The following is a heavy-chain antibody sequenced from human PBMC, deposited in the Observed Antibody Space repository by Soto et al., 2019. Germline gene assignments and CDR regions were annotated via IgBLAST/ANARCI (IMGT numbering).Heavy chain of an antibody. CDR1: GFTFTNYW. J-gene: IGHJ4*02. Sequence: EVQLVQSGGGSVQPGGSLRLSCAAPGFTFTNYWMHCVRQVPGKGLVWVSRIDGVGADTSYSDSVRGRFTISRDNAETMLYLQMNRLRAADTAVSYCTTVFEYWGQGTLVTVSS. CDR3: TTVFEY. CDR2: IDGVGADT. V-gene: IGHV3-74*01.